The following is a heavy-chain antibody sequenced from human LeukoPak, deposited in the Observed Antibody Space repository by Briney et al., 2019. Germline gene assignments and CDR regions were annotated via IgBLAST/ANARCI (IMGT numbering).Heavy chain of an antibody. CDR1: GGSISSGGYY. CDR3: ARDPGDSSGYYLGWFDP. J-gene: IGHJ5*02. CDR2: IYYSGST. Sequence: SETLSLTCTVSGGSISSGGYYWSWIRQHPGKGLEWIGYIYYSGSTYYNPSLKSRFTISVDTSKNQFSLKLSSVTAADTAVYYCARDPGDSSGYYLGWFDPWGQGTLVTVSS. D-gene: IGHD3-22*01. V-gene: IGHV4-31*03.